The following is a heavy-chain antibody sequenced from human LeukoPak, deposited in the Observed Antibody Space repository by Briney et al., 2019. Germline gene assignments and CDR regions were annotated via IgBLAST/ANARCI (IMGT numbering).Heavy chain of an antibody. V-gene: IGHV4-59*08. D-gene: IGHD1-1*01. CDR3: ARYDNYYFDY. J-gene: IGHJ4*02. Sequence: SETLSLTCTVSGGSISSYYWSWIRQPPGKGLEWIGYIYYSGSTNYNPSLKSRVTISVDTSKNQFSPKLSSVTAADTAVYYCARYDNYYFDYWGQGTLVTVSS. CDR2: IYYSGST. CDR1: GGSISSYY.